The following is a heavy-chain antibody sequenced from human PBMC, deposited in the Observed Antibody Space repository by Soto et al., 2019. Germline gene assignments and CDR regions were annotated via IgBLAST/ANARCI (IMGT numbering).Heavy chain of an antibody. Sequence: QVQLVQSGPEVKNPGASLKVSCKASGYTFTNYGITWVRQAPGQGLEWMGWITASNGNANYAREIQGRLTLTRDTSTNTASMELRSLRSDDTAVYYCARGASCSSTSCYDNFHYDLAVWGQGTTVIVSS. D-gene: IGHD2-2*01. CDR3: ARGASCSSTSCYDNFHYDLAV. V-gene: IGHV1-18*01. CDR2: ITASNGNA. CDR1: GYTFTNYG. J-gene: IGHJ6*02.